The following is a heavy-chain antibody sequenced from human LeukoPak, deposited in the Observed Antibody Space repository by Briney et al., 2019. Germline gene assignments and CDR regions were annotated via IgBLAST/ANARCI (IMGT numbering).Heavy chain of an antibody. D-gene: IGHD2-15*01. Sequence: ASVKVSCKASGYTFTSYAMNWVRQAPGQGLEWMGWINTNTGNPTYAQGFTGRFVFSLDTSASTAYQQISSLKAEDTAVYYCAPLYCSGGSCYYDYWGQGTLVTVSS. J-gene: IGHJ4*02. CDR1: GYTFTSYA. V-gene: IGHV7-4-1*02. CDR3: APLYCSGGSCYYDY. CDR2: INTNTGNP.